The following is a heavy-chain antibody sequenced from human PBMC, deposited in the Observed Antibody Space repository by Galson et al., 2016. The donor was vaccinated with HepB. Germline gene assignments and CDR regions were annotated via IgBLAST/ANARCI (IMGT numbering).Heavy chain of an antibody. J-gene: IGHJ3*02. CDR3: ARVSSWYAAFDI. CDR2: IGTAGDT. Sequence: SLRLSCAASGFTFSSHDMHWVRQTPGKGLEWVSGIGTAGDTYYQGYVKGRFTISRENAKNSLYLEMNSLRAGDTALYYCARVSSWYAAFDIWGQGTMVTVSS. V-gene: IGHV3-13*01. D-gene: IGHD6-13*01. CDR1: GFTFSSHD.